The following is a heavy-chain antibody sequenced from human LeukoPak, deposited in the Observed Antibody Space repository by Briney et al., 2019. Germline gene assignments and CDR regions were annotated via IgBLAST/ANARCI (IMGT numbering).Heavy chain of an antibody. D-gene: IGHD6-13*01. CDR3: ARDRRDSSSWFGFNWFDP. Sequence: GASVKVSCKASGGTFSSYAISWVRQAPGQGLEWMGGIIPIFGTANYAQKFQGRVTITADESTSTAYMELSSLRSEDTAVYYCARDRRDSSSWFGFNWFDPWGQGTLVTVSS. V-gene: IGHV1-69*13. CDR2: IIPIFGTA. CDR1: GGTFSSYA. J-gene: IGHJ5*02.